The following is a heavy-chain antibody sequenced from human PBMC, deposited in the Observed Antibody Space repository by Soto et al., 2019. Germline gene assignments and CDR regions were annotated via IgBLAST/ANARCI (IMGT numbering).Heavy chain of an antibody. D-gene: IGHD3-10*01. V-gene: IGHV1-69*13. CDR1: GGTFSSYA. Sequence: GASVKVSCKASGGTFSSYAMSWVRQAPGQGLEWMGGIIPIFGTANYAQKFQGRVTITADESTSTAYMELSSLRSEDTAVYYCARSGPVLWFGELPPSPFDYWGQGTLVTVSS. CDR2: IIPIFGTA. J-gene: IGHJ4*02. CDR3: ARSGPVLWFGELPPSPFDY.